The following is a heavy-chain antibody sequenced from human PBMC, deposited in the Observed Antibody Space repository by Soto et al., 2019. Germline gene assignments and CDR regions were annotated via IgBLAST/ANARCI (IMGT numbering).Heavy chain of an antibody. CDR3: ARAFGHTGSVRIAAAGTLDY. V-gene: IGHV1-46*03. CDR1: GYTFTSYY. Sequence: QVQLVQSGAEVKKPGASVKVSCKASGYTFTSYYMHWVRQAPGQGLEWMGIINPSGGSTSYAQKFQGRVTMTRDTSTSTVYMELSSLRSEDTAVYYCARAFGHTGSVRIAAAGTLDYWGQGTLFTVSS. J-gene: IGHJ4*02. D-gene: IGHD6-13*01. CDR2: INPSGGST.